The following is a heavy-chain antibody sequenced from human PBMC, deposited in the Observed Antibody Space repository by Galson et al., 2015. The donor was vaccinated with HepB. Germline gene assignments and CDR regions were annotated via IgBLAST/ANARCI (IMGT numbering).Heavy chain of an antibody. Sequence: SLRLSCAASGFTFSSYAVHWVRQAPGKGLEWVAVIAHDGKTEYYADSVRSRFTISRDNSNNTLYLQLNSPRLEDTAVYYCARSITMVRINTPDYWGREPWSLSPQ. CDR3: ARSITMVRINTPDY. CDR2: IAHDGKTE. CDR1: GFTFSSYA. D-gene: IGHD3-10*01. J-gene: IGHJ4*02. V-gene: IGHV3-30*17.